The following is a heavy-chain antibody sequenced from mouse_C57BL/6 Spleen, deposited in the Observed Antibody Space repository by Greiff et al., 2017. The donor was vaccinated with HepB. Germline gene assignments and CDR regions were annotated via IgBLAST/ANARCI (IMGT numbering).Heavy chain of an antibody. J-gene: IGHJ4*01. CDR1: GFNIKDDY. CDR2: IDPENGDT. V-gene: IGHV14-4*01. CDR3: TTDNGYYAMDY. Sequence: VQLQQSGAELVRPGASVKLSCTASGFNIKDDYMNWVKQRPEQGLEWIGWIDPENGDTEYASKFQGKATITADTSSNTAYLQLSSLTSEDTAVYYCTTDNGYYAMDYWGQGTSVTVSS.